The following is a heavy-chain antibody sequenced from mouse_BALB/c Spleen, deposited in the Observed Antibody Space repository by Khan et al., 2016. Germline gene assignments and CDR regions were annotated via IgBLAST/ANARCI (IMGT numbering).Heavy chain of an antibody. Sequence: QIQLVQSGPELKKPGETVKISCKASGYTFTNYGMNWVQQAPGKGLRWMGWIATYTGESTYADDFKGRFAFSLETSASTAYLQSSSLKYEDMATYFCARRRQLDLYYAMDYWGQGTSVTVSS. CDR1: GYTFTNYG. CDR2: IATYTGES. CDR3: ARRRQLDLYYAMDY. D-gene: IGHD6-1*01. J-gene: IGHJ4*01. V-gene: IGHV9-1*02.